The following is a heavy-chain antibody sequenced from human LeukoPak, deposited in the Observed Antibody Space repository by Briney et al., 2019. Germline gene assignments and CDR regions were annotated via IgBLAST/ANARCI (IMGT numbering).Heavy chain of an antibody. CDR3: ARDANPAYIVVVPAAYGMDV. CDR2: ISGSGGST. Sequence: AGGSLRLSCAASGFTFSSYAMSWVRQAPGKGLEWVSAISGSGGSTYYADSVKGRFTISRDNSKNTLYLQMNSLRAEDTAVYYCARDANPAYIVVVPAAYGMDVWGQGTTVTVSS. D-gene: IGHD2-2*01. J-gene: IGHJ6*02. CDR1: GFTFSSYA. V-gene: IGHV3-23*01.